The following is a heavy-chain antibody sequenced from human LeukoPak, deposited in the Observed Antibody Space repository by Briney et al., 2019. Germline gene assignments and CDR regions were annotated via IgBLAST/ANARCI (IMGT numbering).Heavy chain of an antibody. CDR2: ISSSSSYI. CDR3: ARVHIAAALDY. D-gene: IGHD6-13*01. V-gene: IGHV3-21*01. CDR1: GFTFSSYS. Sequence: GGSLRLSCAASGFTFSSYSMNWVRQAPGKGLEWVSSISSSSSYIYYADSVKGRFTISRDSAKNSLYLQMNSLRAEDTAVYYCARVHIAAALDYWGQGTLVTVSS. J-gene: IGHJ4*02.